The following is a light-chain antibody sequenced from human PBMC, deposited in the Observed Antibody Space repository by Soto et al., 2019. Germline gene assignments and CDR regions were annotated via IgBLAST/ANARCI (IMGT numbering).Light chain of an antibody. Sequence: SYELTQPPSVSVSPGQTARITCSGDALPKQYAYWYQQKPCQAPVLVIYKDSERPSGIPERFSGSSSGTTVTLTISGVQAEDEADYYCQSADSSGTSVVFGGGTKVTVL. CDR3: QSADSSGTSVV. CDR1: ALPKQY. J-gene: IGLJ2*01. CDR2: KDS. V-gene: IGLV3-25*03.